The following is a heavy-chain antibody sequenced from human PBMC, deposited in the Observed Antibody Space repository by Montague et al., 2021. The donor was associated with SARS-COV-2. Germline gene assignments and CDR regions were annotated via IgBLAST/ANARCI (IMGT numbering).Heavy chain of an antibody. CDR1: GFTFSSYA. CDR3: ARGLGGSYYYFDY. Sequence: LRLSCAASGFTFSSYAMHWVRQAPGKGLEWVAVISYDGSNKYYADSVKGRFTISRDNSKNTLYLQMNSLRAEDTAVYYCARGLGGSYYYFDYWGQGTLVTVSS. J-gene: IGHJ4*02. V-gene: IGHV3-30-3*01. D-gene: IGHD1-26*01. CDR2: ISYDGSNK.